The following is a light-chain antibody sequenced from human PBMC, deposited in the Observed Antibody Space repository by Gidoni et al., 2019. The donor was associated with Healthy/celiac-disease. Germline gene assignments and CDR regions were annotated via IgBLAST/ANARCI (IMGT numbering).Light chain of an antibody. J-gene: IGKJ1*01. V-gene: IGKV3-20*01. CDR2: GAS. CDR1: QSVSSSY. Sequence: EIVLTQSPGTLSLSPGERATLSCRASQSVSSSYLAWYQQKPGQAPRLLIYGASSRATGIPDRFSGSGSGTDFTLTISRLEPEDFAVYYCQQYGRLPMTFGQGTKVEIK. CDR3: QQYGRLPMT.